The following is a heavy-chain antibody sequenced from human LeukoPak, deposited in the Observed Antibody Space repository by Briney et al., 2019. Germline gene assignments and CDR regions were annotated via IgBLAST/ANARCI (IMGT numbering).Heavy chain of an antibody. D-gene: IGHD3-22*01. CDR1: GGSISSCY. V-gene: IGHV4-59*08. J-gene: IGHJ3*02. Sequence: SETLSLTCTVSGGSISSCYWSWIRQPPGKGLEWIGYIYYSGSTNYNPSLKSRVTISVDTSKNQFSLKLSSVTAADTAVYYCARHPYYDSSGYIEPDAFDIWGQGTMVTVSS. CDR2: IYYSGST. CDR3: ARHPYYDSSGYIEPDAFDI.